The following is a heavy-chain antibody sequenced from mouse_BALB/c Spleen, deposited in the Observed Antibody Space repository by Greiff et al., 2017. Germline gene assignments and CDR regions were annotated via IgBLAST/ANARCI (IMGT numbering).Heavy chain of an antibody. Sequence: VQLKQSGAELVKPGASVKLSCTASGFNIKDTYMHWVKQRPEQGLEWIGRIDPANGNTKYDPKFQGKATITADTSSNTAYLQLSSLTSEDTAVYYCASILRRDWYFDVWGAGTTVTVSS. V-gene: IGHV14-3*02. CDR1: GFNIKDTY. CDR3: ASILRRDWYFDV. J-gene: IGHJ1*01. CDR2: IDPANGNT. D-gene: IGHD1-2*01.